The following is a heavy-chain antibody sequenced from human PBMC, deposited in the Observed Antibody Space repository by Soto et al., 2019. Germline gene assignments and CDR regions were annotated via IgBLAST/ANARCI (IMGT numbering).Heavy chain of an antibody. CDR2: INPSSGDT. V-gene: IGHV1-2*02. D-gene: IGHD2-2*01. CDR1: GYTFINFF. Sequence: ASVKVSCKASGYTFINFFIQWVRQAPGQGLEWMGWINPSSGDTQYVEKFQDRVTMTRDASISTAHMELRRLTTDDTAVYYCSSTSCYNWFDPWGQGTLVTVSS. J-gene: IGHJ5*02. CDR3: SSTSCYNWFDP.